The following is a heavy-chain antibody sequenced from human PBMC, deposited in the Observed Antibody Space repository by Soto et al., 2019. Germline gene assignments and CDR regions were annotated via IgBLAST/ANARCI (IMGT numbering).Heavy chain of an antibody. Sequence: GVSLRLSCAASGFTFSFTWMHWVRQYPGKGLVWVSGINNDGSATRYADSVKGRFTISRDNAKNTLYLQMSSLRGEDTAVYYCARAAQLNYRGNSGVDYWAQET. D-gene: IGHD4-4*01. CDR3: ARAAQLNYRGNSGVDY. CDR1: GFTFSFTW. CDR2: INNDGSAT. J-gene: IGHJ4*02. V-gene: IGHV3-74*01.